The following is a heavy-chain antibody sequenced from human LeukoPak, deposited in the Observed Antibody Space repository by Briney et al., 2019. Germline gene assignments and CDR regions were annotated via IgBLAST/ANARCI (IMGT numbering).Heavy chain of an antibody. Sequence: GGSLRLSCAASGFSFSSYVMSWVRQAPGKGLEWVSGISGSSGSTYYADSVKGRFTISRDNPKNTLYLQMNSLRAEDTAVYYCAKGVRSPYYFDYWGQGTLVTVSS. CDR2: ISGSSGST. CDR3: AKGVRSPYYFDY. D-gene: IGHD1-1*01. V-gene: IGHV3-23*01. CDR1: GFSFSSYV. J-gene: IGHJ4*02.